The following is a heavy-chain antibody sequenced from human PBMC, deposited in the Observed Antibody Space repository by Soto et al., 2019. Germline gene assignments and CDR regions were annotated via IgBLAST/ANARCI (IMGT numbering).Heavy chain of an antibody. D-gene: IGHD5-18*01. Sequence: SVKVSCKASGGTFSSYAISGVRQAPGQGLEWMGGIIPIFGTANYAQKFQGRVTITADESTSTAYMELSSLRSEDTAVYYCASGYSYDYGMDVWGQGTTVTVSS. CDR3: ASGYSYDYGMDV. CDR2: IIPIFGTA. CDR1: GGTFSSYA. J-gene: IGHJ6*02. V-gene: IGHV1-69*13.